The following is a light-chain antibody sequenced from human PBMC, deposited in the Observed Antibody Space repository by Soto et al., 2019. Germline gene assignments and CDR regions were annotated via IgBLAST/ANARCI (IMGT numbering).Light chain of an antibody. J-gene: IGKJ3*01. CDR3: HHYGSSPFT. CDR1: QSVSSKY. CDR2: GTS. Sequence: EIVLTQSPGTLSLSPGERATLSCRASQSVSSKYLAWYQQKTGQATRVLISGTSIWASGVPARFSGGGSGTDFTLTITRLDPEGFAVDYCHHYGSSPFTFGPGTQVYFK. V-gene: IGKV3-20*01.